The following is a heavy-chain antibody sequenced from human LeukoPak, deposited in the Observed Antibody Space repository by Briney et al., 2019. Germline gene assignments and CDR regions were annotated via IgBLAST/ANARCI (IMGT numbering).Heavy chain of an antibody. J-gene: IGHJ4*02. D-gene: IGHD7-27*01. CDR1: GFTFSSYG. Sequence: GRSLRLSCAASGFTFSSYGMHWVRQAPGKGLEWVAVIWFDGSNKYYADSVKGRFTISRDNSKNTLYLQMNSLRAEDTAVYYCARDRDWGCSYCSYWGQGTLVTVSS. CDR2: IWFDGSNK. V-gene: IGHV3-33*01. CDR3: ARDRDWGCSYCSY.